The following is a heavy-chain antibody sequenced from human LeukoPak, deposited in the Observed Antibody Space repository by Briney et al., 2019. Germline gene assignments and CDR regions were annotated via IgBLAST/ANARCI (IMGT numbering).Heavy chain of an antibody. J-gene: IGHJ4*02. CDR3: AGEPTVTTSGY. CDR1: GFTFSSYS. CDR2: TSSSSSYI. Sequence: PGGSLRLSCAASGFTFSSYSMNWVRQAPGKGLEWVSSTSSSSSYIYYADSVRGRFTISRDDAKNSLYLQMNSLRAEDTAIYYCAGEPTVTTSGYWGQGTLVTVSS. D-gene: IGHD4-17*01. V-gene: IGHV3-21*01.